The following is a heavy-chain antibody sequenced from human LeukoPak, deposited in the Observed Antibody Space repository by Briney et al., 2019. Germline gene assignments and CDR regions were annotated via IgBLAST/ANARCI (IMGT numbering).Heavy chain of an antibody. CDR3: AKRVITAVGTGYYYYYMDV. J-gene: IGHJ6*03. V-gene: IGHV3-23*01. Sequence: PGGSLRLSCAASGFTFSSYAMSWVRQAPGKGLEWVSAISGSGGSTYYADSVKGRFTISRDNSKNTLYLQMNSLRAEDTAVYYCAKRVITAVGTGYYYYYMDVWGKGTTVTVSS. CDR2: ISGSGGST. D-gene: IGHD3-16*01. CDR1: GFTFSSYA.